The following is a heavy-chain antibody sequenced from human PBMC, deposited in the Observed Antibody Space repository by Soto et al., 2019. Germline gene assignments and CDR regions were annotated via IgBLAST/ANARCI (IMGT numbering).Heavy chain of an antibody. D-gene: IGHD1-7*01. J-gene: IGHJ6*02. CDR2: ISYDGSNK. Sequence: GGSLRLSCAASGFTFSSYAMHWVRQAPGKGLEWVAVISYDGSNKYYADSVKGRFTISRDNPKNTLYLQMNSLRAEDTAVYYCARVGEELQTYYYYGMDVWGQGTTVTVSS. CDR3: ARVGEELQTYYYYGMDV. V-gene: IGHV3-30-3*01. CDR1: GFTFSSYA.